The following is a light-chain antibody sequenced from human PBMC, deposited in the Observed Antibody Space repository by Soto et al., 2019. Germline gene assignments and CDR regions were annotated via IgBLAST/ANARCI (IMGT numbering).Light chain of an antibody. CDR3: MQGTHWPWP. J-gene: IGKJ1*01. Sequence: DVVMTQSPLSLPVTLGQPASISCRSSQSLVYSDGNTYLNWFPQRPGQSPRRLIYKVSNRDSGVPDRFSGSGSGTDFTRKISRVEAEDVGVYYCMQGTHWPWPFAQGTKVEIK. CDR2: KVS. CDR1: QSLVYSDGNTY. V-gene: IGKV2-30*01.